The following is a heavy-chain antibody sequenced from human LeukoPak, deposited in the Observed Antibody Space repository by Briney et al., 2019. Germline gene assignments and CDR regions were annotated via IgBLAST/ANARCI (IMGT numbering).Heavy chain of an antibody. CDR1: GFTFSSYS. V-gene: IGHV3-21*01. J-gene: IGHJ4*02. Sequence: GGSPRLSCAASGFTFSSYSMNWVRQAPGKGLEWVSSISSSSSYIYYADSVKCRFTISRDNAKNSLYLQMNSLRAEDTAVYYCATLAFDYWGQGTLVTVSS. CDR3: ATLAFDY. CDR2: ISSSSSYI.